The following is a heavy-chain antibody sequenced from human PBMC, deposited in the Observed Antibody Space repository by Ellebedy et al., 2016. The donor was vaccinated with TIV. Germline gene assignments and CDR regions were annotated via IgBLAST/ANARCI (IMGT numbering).Heavy chain of an antibody. D-gene: IGHD2-8*02. CDR2: IHYSGNT. Sequence: MPSETLSLTCTVSGGSISSFSNHWGWLRQPPGKGLEWIGSIHYSGNTYYNPSPKTRVTISVDTSKNQFSLKLNSVTAADTAVYYCARLLAVGTGGSYWGQGTLVTVSS. CDR3: ARLLAVGTGGSY. V-gene: IGHV4-39*01. CDR1: GGSISSFSNH. J-gene: IGHJ4*02.